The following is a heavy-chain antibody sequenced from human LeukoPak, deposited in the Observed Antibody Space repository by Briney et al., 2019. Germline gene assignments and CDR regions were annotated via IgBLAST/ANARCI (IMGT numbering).Heavy chain of an antibody. CDR2: ISGSDGST. J-gene: IGHJ4*02. V-gene: IGHV3-23*01. CDR1: GFTFSNYA. CDR3: AKGRGYCTGGSCYSDY. D-gene: IGHD2-15*01. Sequence: GGSLRLSCTASGFTFSNYAMSWVRQAPGKGLEWVSTISGSDGSTYYADSVKGRFTISRDNSKNTLYMQMNSLRVEDTAIYYCAKGRGYCTGGSCYSDYWGQGTLVTVSS.